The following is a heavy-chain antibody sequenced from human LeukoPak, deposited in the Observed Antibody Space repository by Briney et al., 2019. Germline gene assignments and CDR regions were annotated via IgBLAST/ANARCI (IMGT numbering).Heavy chain of an antibody. CDR1: GGSMSPYH. J-gene: IGHJ4*02. Sequence: PSETLSLTCTVSGGSMSPYHWGWIRQPPGTGLEWTGYIYYSGSTNYNPSLKSRVTISVDTSKNQFSLKLSSVTAADTAIYYCAREVSGRFDYWGQGTLVTVSS. CDR2: IYYSGST. V-gene: IGHV4-59*12. CDR3: AREVSGRFDY. D-gene: IGHD5/OR15-5a*01.